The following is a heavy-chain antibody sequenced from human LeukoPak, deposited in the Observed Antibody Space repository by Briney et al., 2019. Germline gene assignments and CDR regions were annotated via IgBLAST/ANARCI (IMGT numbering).Heavy chain of an antibody. V-gene: IGHV3-30*03. Sequence: TGGPLRPSCAASGITFRSYGMHWVRQAPGKGLEWVAVISYDGSHKYYADSVKGRFSISRDNSKNTLYLQMNSLRADDTAVYYCATGARGDTVTSIVGLNWFDPWGQGTLVTVSS. CDR3: ATGARGDTVTSIVGLNWFDP. D-gene: IGHD4-17*01. J-gene: IGHJ5*02. CDR2: ISYDGSHK. CDR1: GITFRSYG.